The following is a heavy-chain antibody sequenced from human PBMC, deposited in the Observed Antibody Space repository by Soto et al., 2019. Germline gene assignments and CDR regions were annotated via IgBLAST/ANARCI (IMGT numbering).Heavy chain of an antibody. Sequence: GAPVKGSCKASGGTFRSHAISWGRQAPGQGLEWMGGIIPIFGTANYAQKFQGRVTITADKSTSTAYMELSSLRSEDTAVYYCATSRYSGYDEPSFGWGQGTLVTVSS. CDR1: GGTFRSHA. J-gene: IGHJ4*02. V-gene: IGHV1-69*06. CDR2: IIPIFGTA. CDR3: ATSRYSGYDEPSFG. D-gene: IGHD5-12*01.